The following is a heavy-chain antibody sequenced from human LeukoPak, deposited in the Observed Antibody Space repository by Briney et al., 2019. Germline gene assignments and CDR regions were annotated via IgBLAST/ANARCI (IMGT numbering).Heavy chain of an antibody. V-gene: IGHV3-74*01. CDR1: GFSFSTYW. CDR2: INSDGTNT. CDR3: ASGVSIWLGNAFDF. J-gene: IGHJ3*01. Sequence: GGSLRLSCAASGFSFSTYWMHWARQDPGKGLVWVSRINSDGTNTIYTDSVKGRFTISRDNAKNTLYLQMNSLRPEDTAVYYCASGVSIWLGNAFDFWGQGTMVTVSS. D-gene: IGHD3-10*01.